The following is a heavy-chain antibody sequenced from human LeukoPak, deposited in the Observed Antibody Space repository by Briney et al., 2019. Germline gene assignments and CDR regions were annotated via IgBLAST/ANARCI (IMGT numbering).Heavy chain of an antibody. V-gene: IGHV4-39*01. D-gene: IGHD1-26*01. CDR2: IYYSGST. J-gene: IGHJ3*02. Sequence: SETLSLTCTVSDGSISSSSYYWGWIRQPPGKGLEWIGSIYYSGSTYYNPSLKSRVTISVDTSKNQFSLKLSSVTAADTAVYYCARHGALYSGSYNDAFDIWGQGTMVTVSS. CDR3: ARHGALYSGSYNDAFDI. CDR1: DGSISSSSYY.